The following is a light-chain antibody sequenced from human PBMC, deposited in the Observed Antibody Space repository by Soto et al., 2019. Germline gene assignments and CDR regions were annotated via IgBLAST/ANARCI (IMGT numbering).Light chain of an antibody. CDR3: QQYGDSLLT. CDR1: QIVTGNF. Sequence: EVVLTQSPGTLSLSPGEGATLSCRASQIVTGNFLAWYQQKPGQAPRLLMYDASTRATGIPDRFSGSGSGTDFTLIISRLEPEDLAVYYCQQYGDSLLTFGQGTKVEIK. V-gene: IGKV3-20*01. J-gene: IGKJ1*01. CDR2: DAS.